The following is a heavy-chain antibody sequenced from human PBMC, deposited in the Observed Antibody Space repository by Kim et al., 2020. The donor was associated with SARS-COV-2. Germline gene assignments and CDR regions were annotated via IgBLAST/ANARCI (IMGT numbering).Heavy chain of an antibody. D-gene: IGHD3-9*01. V-gene: IGHV3-23*01. CDR3: AKDHYDILTGYEGMDV. J-gene: IGHJ6*02. CDR1: GFTFSSYA. Sequence: GGSLRLSCAASGFTFSSYAMSWVRQAPGKGLEWVSAISGSGGSTYYADSVKGRFTISRDNSKNTLYLQMNSLRAEDTAVYYCAKDHYDILTGYEGMDVWGQGTTVTVSS. CDR2: ISGSGGST.